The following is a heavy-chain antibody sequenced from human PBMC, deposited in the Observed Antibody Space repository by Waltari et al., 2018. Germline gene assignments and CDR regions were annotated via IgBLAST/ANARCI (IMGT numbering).Heavy chain of an antibody. V-gene: IGHV3-21*02. CDR3: AGGYSSYYGMDV. J-gene: IGHJ6*02. CDR1: GLTFNTYT. D-gene: IGHD6-13*01. Sequence: EVQLVESGGGLVKHGGSLRLPCAASGLTFNTYTMNWVRQDPGKGLEWVSSISSTSSDIYYADSVKGRFTISRDNAKSSLYLQLNSLRAEDTAVYYCAGGYSSYYGMDVWGQGTTVTVSS. CDR2: ISSTSSDI.